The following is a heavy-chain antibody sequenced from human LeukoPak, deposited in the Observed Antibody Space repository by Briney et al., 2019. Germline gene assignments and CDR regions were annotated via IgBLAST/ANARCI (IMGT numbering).Heavy chain of an antibody. D-gene: IGHD4-11*01. CDR3: ARWTTTYLDY. Sequence: ASVKVSCKASGYTFTTYYVHWVRQAPGQGLEWMGWITPNSGGTKYAQKFQGRVTMTRDTSTSTVYMELSSLRSEDSAVYYCARWTTTYLDYWGQGTLVTVSS. J-gene: IGHJ4*02. V-gene: IGHV1-2*02. CDR2: ITPNSGGT. CDR1: GYTFTTYY.